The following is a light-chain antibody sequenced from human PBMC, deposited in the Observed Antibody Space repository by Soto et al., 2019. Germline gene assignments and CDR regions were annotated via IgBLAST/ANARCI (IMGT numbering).Light chain of an antibody. Sequence: EIVLTQSPATLSLSPGERATLSCRASQSVSSYLAWYQQKPGQAPRLLIYDASSRATGIPARFSGSGSGTDFTLTISSLEPEDFAVYYCQQRSNSPAVTFGPGTKVEIK. V-gene: IGKV3-11*01. CDR1: QSVSSY. CDR3: QQRSNSPAVT. CDR2: DAS. J-gene: IGKJ3*01.